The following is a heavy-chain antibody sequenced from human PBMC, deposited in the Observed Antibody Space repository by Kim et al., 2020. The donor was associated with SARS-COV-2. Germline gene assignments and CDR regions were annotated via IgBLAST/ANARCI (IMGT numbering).Heavy chain of an antibody. J-gene: IGHJ6*03. CDR3: ARVPWGSYSARAKYYVDV. V-gene: IGHV3-53*04. CDR2: IYSGGST. CDR1: GFTVSSNY. D-gene: IGHD1-26*01. Sequence: GGSLRLSCAASGFTVSSNYMSWVRQAPGKGLEWVSFIYSGGSTYYADSVKGRFTISRHNSNNTLYLQMNSLRAEDTAVYYCARVPWGSYSARAKYYVDVWGQGTTVTVSS.